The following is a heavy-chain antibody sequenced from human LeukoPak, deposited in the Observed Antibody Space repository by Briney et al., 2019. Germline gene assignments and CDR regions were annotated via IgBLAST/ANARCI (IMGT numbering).Heavy chain of an antibody. CDR3: AKGISGYYFCDY. Sequence: GGSLRLSCAASGFTFSSYAMSWVRQAPGEGLEWVSAISGSGGSTYYADSVKGRFTISRDNSKNTLYLQMNSLRAEDTAVYYCAKGISGYYFCDYWGQGTLVTVSS. J-gene: IGHJ4*02. CDR1: GFTFSSYA. D-gene: IGHD3-22*01. CDR2: ISGSGGST. V-gene: IGHV3-23*01.